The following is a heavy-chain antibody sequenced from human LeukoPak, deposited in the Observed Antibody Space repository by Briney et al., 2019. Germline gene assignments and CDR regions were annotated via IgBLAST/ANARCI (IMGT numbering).Heavy chain of an antibody. D-gene: IGHD3-10*01. Sequence: SETLSLTCTVSGGSISSSSYYWSWIRQPPGKGLEWIGYIYYSGSTNYNPSLKSRVTISVDTSENQFSLKLSSVTAADTAVYYCARVGDYYGSGSWNFDYWGQGTLVTVSS. J-gene: IGHJ4*02. CDR3: ARVGDYYGSGSWNFDY. CDR1: GGSISSSSYY. V-gene: IGHV4-61*01. CDR2: IYYSGST.